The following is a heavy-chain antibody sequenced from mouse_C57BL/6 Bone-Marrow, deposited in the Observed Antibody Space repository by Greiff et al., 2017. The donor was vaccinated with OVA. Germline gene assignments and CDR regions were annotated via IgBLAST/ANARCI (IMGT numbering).Heavy chain of an antibody. CDR2: IYPGSGNT. Sequence: VQLVESGAELVRPGASVKLSCKASGYTFTDYYINWVKQRPGQGLEWIARIYPGSGNTYYNEKFKGKATLTAEKSSSTAYMQLSSLTSEDSAVYFCARHDYGNLDYWGQGTTLTVSS. CDR1: GYTFTDYY. D-gene: IGHD2-1*01. V-gene: IGHV1-76*01. CDR3: ARHDYGNLDY. J-gene: IGHJ2*01.